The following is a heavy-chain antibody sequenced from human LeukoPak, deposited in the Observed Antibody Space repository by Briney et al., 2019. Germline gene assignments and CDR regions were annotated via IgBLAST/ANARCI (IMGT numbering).Heavy chain of an antibody. CDR1: GGSISSYY. CDR3: ARVIGPFDY. CDR2: IYYSGST. J-gene: IGHJ4*02. V-gene: IGHV4-59*01. Sequence: PSETLSLTCTVSGGSISSYYWSWLRQPPGKGLEWIGYIYYSGSTNYNPSLKSRVTISVDTSKNQFSLKLSSVTAADTAVYYCARVIGPFDYWGQGTLVTVSS.